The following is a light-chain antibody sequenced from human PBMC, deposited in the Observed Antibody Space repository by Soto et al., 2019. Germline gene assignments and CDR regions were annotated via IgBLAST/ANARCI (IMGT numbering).Light chain of an antibody. Sequence: DIVMSQSPASLTVSLGARATINCRSSQSLLYRSNNKNSLAWYQQRPGQPPKLLIYLASTRESGVPERFSGSGSATDFTLTIINVQAADAAVYSCQQYYTTLALSFGGGTRVEI. CDR2: LAS. CDR3: QQYYTTLALS. V-gene: IGKV4-1*01. CDR1: QSLLYRSNNKNS. J-gene: IGKJ4*01.